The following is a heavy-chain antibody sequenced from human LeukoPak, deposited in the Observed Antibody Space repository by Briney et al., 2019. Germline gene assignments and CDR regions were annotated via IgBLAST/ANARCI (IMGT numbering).Heavy chain of an antibody. Sequence: GGSLRLSCAASGFTFSSYWMHWVRQAPGKGLVWVSRINSDGSTTSYTDSVKGRFTISRDNAKNSLYLQMNSLRAEDTAVYYCARVPGYGDYGGDYWGQGTLVTVSS. J-gene: IGHJ4*02. D-gene: IGHD4-17*01. V-gene: IGHV3-74*01. CDR3: ARVPGYGDYGGDY. CDR1: GFTFSSYW. CDR2: INSDGSTT.